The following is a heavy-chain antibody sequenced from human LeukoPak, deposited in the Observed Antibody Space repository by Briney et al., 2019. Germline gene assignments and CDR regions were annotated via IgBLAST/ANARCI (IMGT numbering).Heavy chain of an antibody. J-gene: IGHJ4*02. CDR3: ARDDSSGYRCDN. Sequence: PGGPLRLSCAASGFPFRSYWGHWLRQAPGRGVVWVSRICSGGSTPNYADSVKGRFTISRDNAKNTLYLQMNSLRAEDTAVYYCARDDSSGYRCDNWGQGTLVTVSS. D-gene: IGHD3-22*01. V-gene: IGHV3-74*01. CDR2: ICSGGSTP. CDR1: GFPFRSYW.